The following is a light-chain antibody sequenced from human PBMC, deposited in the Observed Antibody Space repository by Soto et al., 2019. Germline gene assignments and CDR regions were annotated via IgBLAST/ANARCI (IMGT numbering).Light chain of an antibody. J-gene: IGKJ2*01. CDR2: AAS. Sequence: DIQMTQSPSSLSASVGDRVTVTCRASQSIGTYVNWYQQKPGTAPKLLIYAASRLQSGVPSKFRCSGPGPDFPLTISSLQPEDFVTDYCQQSDTIPYTFGQGTRLEI. V-gene: IGKV1-39*01. CDR1: QSIGTY. CDR3: QQSDTIPYT.